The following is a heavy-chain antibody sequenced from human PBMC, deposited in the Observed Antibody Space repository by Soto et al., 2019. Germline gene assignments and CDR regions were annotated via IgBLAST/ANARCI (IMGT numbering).Heavy chain of an antibody. CDR3: ATRMTKAPH. CDR1: LFIVSDNY. Sequence: EVRLVQSGGGLVQPGGSLRLSCAASLFIVSDNYMSWVRQAPGKGLEWVSLIYSGGGTDYAESVKGRFTISRDNSKNTLYLQTNSHKAEDAAIYYCATRMTKAPHLGQGTVVTVSS. V-gene: IGHV3-66*01. J-gene: IGHJ1*01. CDR2: IYSGGGT.